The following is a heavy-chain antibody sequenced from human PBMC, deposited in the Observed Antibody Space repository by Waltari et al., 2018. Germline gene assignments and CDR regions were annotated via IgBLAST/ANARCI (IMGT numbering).Heavy chain of an antibody. J-gene: IGHJ2*01. D-gene: IGHD4-17*01. CDR2: SNSDGSSI. CDR3: ARGARRTPLTTGWWYFDL. Sequence: EVPLVESGGGLVQPGGPLRLSCAASGFTFSLYCMPWVRQVPGKGLEWVSRSNSDGSSISYADSGKGRFTISKDNAKNTVYLQMNSLRADDTAIYYCARGARRTPLTTGWWYFDLWGRGTLVTVSS. CDR1: GFTFSLYC. V-gene: IGHV3-74*01.